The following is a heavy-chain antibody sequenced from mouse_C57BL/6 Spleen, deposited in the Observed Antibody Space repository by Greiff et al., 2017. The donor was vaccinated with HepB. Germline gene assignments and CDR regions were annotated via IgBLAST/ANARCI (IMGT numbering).Heavy chain of an antibody. CDR1: GYTFTSYW. J-gene: IGHJ3*01. D-gene: IGHD2-4*01. Sequence: QVQLQQPGAELVKPGASVKVSCKASGYTFTSYWMHWVKQRPGQGLEWIGRIHPSDSDTNYNQKFKGKATLTVDKSSSPAYMQLSSLTSEDSAVYYCAIEGGNYYDYDGGVSGFAYWGQGTLVTVSA. CDR2: IHPSDSDT. CDR3: AIEGGNYYDYDGGVSGFAY. V-gene: IGHV1-74*01.